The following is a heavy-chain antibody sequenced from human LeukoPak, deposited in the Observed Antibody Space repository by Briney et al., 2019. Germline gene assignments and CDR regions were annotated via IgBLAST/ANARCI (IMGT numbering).Heavy chain of an antibody. CDR2: IIPIFGTA. Sequence: GASVKVSCKASGYTFTSYGISWVRQAPGQGLEWMGGIIPIFGTANYAQKFQGRVTITADESTSTAYMELSSLRSEDTAVYYCARGWGAAGTFDYWGQGTLVTVSS. V-gene: IGHV1-69*13. CDR3: ARGWGAAGTFDY. D-gene: IGHD6-13*01. J-gene: IGHJ4*02. CDR1: GYTFTSYG.